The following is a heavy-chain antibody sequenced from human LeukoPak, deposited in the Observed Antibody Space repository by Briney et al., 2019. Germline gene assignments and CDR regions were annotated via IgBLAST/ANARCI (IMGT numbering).Heavy chain of an antibody. J-gene: IGHJ4*02. V-gene: IGHV3-23*01. CDR2: IRGSGITT. CDR1: GFTFSGCA. Sequence: RPGGSLRLSCVASGFTFSGCAMSWVRQAPGKGLEWVSAIRGSGITTYYADSVKGRFTISRDNSKDTLYLQINSLRAEDTAVYYCAKGLFDWLSDTDYGGQGTLVTVSS. D-gene: IGHD3-9*01. CDR3: AKGLFDWLSDTDY.